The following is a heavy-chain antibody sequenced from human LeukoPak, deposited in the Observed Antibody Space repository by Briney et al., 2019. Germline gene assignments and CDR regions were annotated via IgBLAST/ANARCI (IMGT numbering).Heavy chain of an antibody. Sequence: GRSLRLSCAASGFTFSSYGMHWVRQAPGKGLEWVAVISYDGSNKYFADSVKGRFTISRDNSKNTLYLQMNSLRAEDTAVYYCAKDSGIAVAGTLRAFDVWGQGTMVTVSS. CDR2: ISYDGSNK. V-gene: IGHV3-30*18. D-gene: IGHD6-19*01. CDR3: AKDSGIAVAGTLRAFDV. CDR1: GFTFSSYG. J-gene: IGHJ3*01.